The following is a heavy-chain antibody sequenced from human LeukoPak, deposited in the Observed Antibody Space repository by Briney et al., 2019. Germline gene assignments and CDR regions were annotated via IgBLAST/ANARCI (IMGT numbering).Heavy chain of an antibody. Sequence: SVKVSCKASGGTFSSYAISWVRQAPGQGLEWMGGIIPIFGTANYAQKFQGRVTITADESTSTAYMELSSLRSEDTAVYYCARALLDNYDYYDILTGYLKWGQGTLVTVSS. CDR3: ARALLDNYDYYDILTGYLK. D-gene: IGHD3-9*01. CDR1: GGTFSSYA. V-gene: IGHV1-69*13. J-gene: IGHJ4*02. CDR2: IIPIFGTA.